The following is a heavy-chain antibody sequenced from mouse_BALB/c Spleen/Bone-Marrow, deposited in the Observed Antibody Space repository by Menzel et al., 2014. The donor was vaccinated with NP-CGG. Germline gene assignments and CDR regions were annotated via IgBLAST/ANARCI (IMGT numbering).Heavy chain of an antibody. CDR1: GISITTGNYR. CDR3: ARFYGNYFDY. J-gene: IGHJ2*01. CDR2: IYYSGTI. Sequence: VQLKESGPGLVKPSQTVSLTCTVTGISITTGNYRWSWIRQFPGNKLEWIGYIYYSGTITYNPSLTSRTTITRDTSKNQFFLEMNSLTAEDTATYYGARFYGNYFDYWGQGTTLTVSS. V-gene: IGHV3-5*02. D-gene: IGHD2-1*01.